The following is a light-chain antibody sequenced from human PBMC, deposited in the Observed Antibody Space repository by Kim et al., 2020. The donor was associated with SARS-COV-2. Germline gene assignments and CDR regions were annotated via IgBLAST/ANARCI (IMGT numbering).Light chain of an antibody. V-gene: IGLV3-19*01. J-gene: IGLJ2*01. CDR1: SLRNYY. CDR3: NSRDSSGNHLV. CDR2: GKN. Sequence: SSELTQDPTVSVALGQPVRITCQGDSLRNYYASWYQQKPGQAPVLVIYGKNNRPSGIPDRFSASTSGNTASLTITGTQAEDEADYYCNSRDSSGNHLVFGGGTQLNVL.